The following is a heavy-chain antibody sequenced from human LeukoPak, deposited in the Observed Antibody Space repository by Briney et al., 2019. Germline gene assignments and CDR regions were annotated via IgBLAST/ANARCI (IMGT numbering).Heavy chain of an antibody. J-gene: IGHJ4*02. CDR2: INPSSGGT. CDR3: ARGPSGSDN. Sequence: GASVKVSCKVSGYTFTGYYLHWVRQAPGQGLEWMGRINPSSGGTNYAQKFQGRVTMTRDTSINTAYMDLSSLRSDDTAVYYCARGPSGSDNWGQGTLVTVSS. D-gene: IGHD3-10*01. V-gene: IGHV1-2*06. CDR1: GYTFTGYY.